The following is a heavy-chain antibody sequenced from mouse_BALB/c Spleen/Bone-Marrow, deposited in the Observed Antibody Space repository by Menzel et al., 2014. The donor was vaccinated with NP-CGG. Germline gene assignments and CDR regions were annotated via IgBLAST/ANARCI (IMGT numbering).Heavy chain of an antibody. J-gene: IGHJ1*01. CDR2: ISSGSSTI. Sequence: EVQLVESGGGLVQPGGSRKLSCAASGFTFSSFGMHWVRQAPEKGLEWVAYISSGSSTIYYADTVKGRFTISRDNPKNTLFLQMTSLRSEDTAMYYCARYWYFDVWGAGTTVTVSS. V-gene: IGHV5-17*02. CDR1: GFTFSSFG. CDR3: ARYWYFDV.